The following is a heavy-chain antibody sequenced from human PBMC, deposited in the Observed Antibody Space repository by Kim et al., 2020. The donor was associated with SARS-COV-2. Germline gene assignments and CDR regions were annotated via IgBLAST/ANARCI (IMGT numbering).Heavy chain of an antibody. J-gene: IGHJ1*01. Sequence: SETLSLTCTVSGGSISSYYWSWIRQPPGKGLEWIGYIYYSGSTNYNPSLKSRVTISVDTSKNQFSLKLSSVTAADTAVYYCARQTRGLAAEYFQHWGQGTLVTVAS. CDR1: GGSISSYY. D-gene: IGHD1-26*01. V-gene: IGHV4-59*08. CDR3: ARQTRGLAAEYFQH. CDR2: IYYSGST.